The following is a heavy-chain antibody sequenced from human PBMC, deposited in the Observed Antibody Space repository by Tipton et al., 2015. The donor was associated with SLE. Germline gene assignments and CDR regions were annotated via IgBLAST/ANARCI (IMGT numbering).Heavy chain of an antibody. J-gene: IGHJ4*02. CDR2: ISSNGGST. V-gene: IGHV3-64*01. CDR3: ARVGDGHAPDY. D-gene: IGHD5-24*01. CDR1: GFTFSSYA. Sequence: SLRLSCAASGFTFSSYAMHWVRQAPGKGLEYVSAISSNGGSTYYANSVKGRFTISRDNAKNSLYLQMNSLRAEDTAVYYCARVGDGHAPDYWGQGTLVTVSS.